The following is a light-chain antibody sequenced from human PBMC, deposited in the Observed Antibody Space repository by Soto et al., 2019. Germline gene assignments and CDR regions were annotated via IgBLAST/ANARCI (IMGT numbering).Light chain of an antibody. V-gene: IGLV1-44*01. Sequence: QSALTQPPSPSGTPWQRVTISCFRGSSNMGTNSVGWYQQLPGAAPQVLIYVNDKRPSGVPARFSGSNSGTSASLTISGLQSEEEADYYWVAWDENFEAPVFGKGTKVXVL. J-gene: IGLJ1*01. CDR1: SSNMGTNS. CDR2: VND. CDR3: VAWDENFEAPV.